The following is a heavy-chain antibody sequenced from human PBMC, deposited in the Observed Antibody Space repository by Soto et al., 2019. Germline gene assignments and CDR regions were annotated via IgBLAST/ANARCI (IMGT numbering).Heavy chain of an antibody. Sequence: GGSLRLSCAASGFTFSSYGMHWVRQAPGKGLEWVAVISYDGSNKYYADSVKGRFTISRDNSKNTLYLQMNSLRAEDTAVYYCAKDQWELLRNYYYGMDVWGQGTTVTVSS. CDR1: GFTFSSYG. D-gene: IGHD1-26*01. V-gene: IGHV3-30*18. J-gene: IGHJ6*02. CDR3: AKDQWELLRNYYYGMDV. CDR2: ISYDGSNK.